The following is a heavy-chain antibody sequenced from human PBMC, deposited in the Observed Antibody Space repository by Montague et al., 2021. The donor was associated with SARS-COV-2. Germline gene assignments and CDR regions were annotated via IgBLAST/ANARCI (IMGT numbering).Heavy chain of an antibody. CDR2: IYNNGST. J-gene: IGHJ6*02. CDR3: ARGSGDSADYYYYAMDV. D-gene: IGHD2-21*02. Sequence: TLSLTCTVSGGSISSYYWSWIRQPPGKGLQWIGYIYNNGSTNCNTSLKSRVTLSIDTSKNQFSLKLTSVTAADTAVYYCARGSGDSADYYYYAMDVWGQGTTVTVSS. CDR1: GGSISSYY. V-gene: IGHV4-59*01.